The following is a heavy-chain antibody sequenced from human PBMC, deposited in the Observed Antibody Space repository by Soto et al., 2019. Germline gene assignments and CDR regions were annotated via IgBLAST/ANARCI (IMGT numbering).Heavy chain of an antibody. D-gene: IGHD2-2*01. CDR2: IIPILGIA. J-gene: IGHJ6*02. CDR3: ARSPPSDQGMDV. V-gene: IGHV1-69*02. Sequence: QVQLVQSGAEVKKPGSSVKVSCKASGGTFSSYTISWVRQAPGQGLEWMGRIIPILGIANYAQKFQGRVTITADKSTSTAYMELSSLRSEDTAVYYCARSPPSDQGMDVWGQADTITVSS. CDR1: GGTFSSYT.